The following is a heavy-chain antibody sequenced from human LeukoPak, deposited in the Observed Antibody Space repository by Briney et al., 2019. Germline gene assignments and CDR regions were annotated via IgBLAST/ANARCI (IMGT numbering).Heavy chain of an antibody. CDR2: IYYSGST. V-gene: IGHV4-59*08. Sequence: SETLSLTCTVSGGSISTYYWSWIRQSPGKGLEWIGSIYYSGSTNYNPSLKSRVTISVDTTKNQFSLELSSVTAADTAVYYCAVNLTKHTFDIWGQGTMVTVSS. J-gene: IGHJ3*02. CDR3: AVNLTKHTFDI. CDR1: GGSISTYY. D-gene: IGHD1-1*01.